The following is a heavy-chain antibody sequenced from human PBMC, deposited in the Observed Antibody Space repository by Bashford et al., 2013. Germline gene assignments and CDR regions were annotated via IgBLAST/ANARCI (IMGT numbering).Heavy chain of an antibody. CDR2: INPNSGGT. V-gene: IGHV1-2*02. CDR3: ARGGLNYYDISGYYSHFDD. J-gene: IGHJ4*03. CDR1: GYTFTGYY. D-gene: IGHD3-22*01. Sequence: ASVKVSCKASGYTFTGYYIHWVRQAPGQGLEWMGWINPNSGGTNYAQKFQGRVTMTRDTSISTVYMELSRLRSDDTAVYYCARGGLNYYDISGYYSHFDDWGQGTVVTVSS.